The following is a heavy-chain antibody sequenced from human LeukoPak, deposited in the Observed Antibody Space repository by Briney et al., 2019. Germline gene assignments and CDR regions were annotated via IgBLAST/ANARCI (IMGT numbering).Heavy chain of an antibody. CDR3: TTEWFAATPGY. V-gene: IGHV3-15*01. Sequence: GGSLRLSCAASGFTFSNAWMSWVRPAPGKGLEWVGRIKSKTDGGTTDYAAPVKGRFTISRDDSKNTLYLQMNSLKTEDTAVYYCTTEWFAATPGYWGQGTLVTVSS. J-gene: IGHJ4*02. CDR1: GFTFSNAW. CDR2: IKSKTDGGTT. D-gene: IGHD2-15*01.